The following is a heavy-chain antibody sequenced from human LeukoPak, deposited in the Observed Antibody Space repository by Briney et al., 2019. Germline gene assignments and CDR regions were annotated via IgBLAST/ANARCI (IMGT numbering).Heavy chain of an antibody. CDR2: ITDGERT. CDR1: GDSFSGHY. Sequence: SETLSLTCAVYGDSFSGHYWSWIRQPPGKGLEWIGEITDGERTSYSPSLKSRATISVVPSQRQFSLELDSVTAADTAIYYCVRRSRVAMPNALDLISDFWGRGTLVTVSS. CDR3: VRRSRVAMPNALDLISDF. V-gene: IGHV4-34*01. D-gene: IGHD6-13*01. J-gene: IGHJ4*02.